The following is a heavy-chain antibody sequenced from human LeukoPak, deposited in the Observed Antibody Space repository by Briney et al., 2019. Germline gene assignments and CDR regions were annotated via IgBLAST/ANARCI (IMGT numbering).Heavy chain of an antibody. D-gene: IGHD4-17*01. CDR1: GYTFTSYG. Sequence: ASVKVSCKASGYTFTSYGISWVRQAPGQGLEWMGWISAYNGNTNYAQKLQGRVTMTTDTSTSTAYMELRSLRSDDTAVYYCAREAGTYYGDMYNWFGPWGQGTLVTVSS. J-gene: IGHJ5*02. V-gene: IGHV1-18*01. CDR2: ISAYNGNT. CDR3: AREAGTYYGDMYNWFGP.